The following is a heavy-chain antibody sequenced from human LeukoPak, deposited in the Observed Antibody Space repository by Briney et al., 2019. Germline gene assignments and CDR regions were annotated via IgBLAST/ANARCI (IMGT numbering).Heavy chain of an antibody. CDR1: GFTFSSYW. CDR3: ATGAGCGY. J-gene: IGHJ4*02. D-gene: IGHD6-19*01. V-gene: IGHV3-7*03. Sequence: GGSLRLSCAASGFTFSSYWMTWVRQAPGKGLEWVANIKQDGSERNYVDSVKGRFTISRDNAKNSLYLQMNTLRDEDTAVYYCATGAGCGYWGQGALVTVSS. CDR2: IKQDGSER.